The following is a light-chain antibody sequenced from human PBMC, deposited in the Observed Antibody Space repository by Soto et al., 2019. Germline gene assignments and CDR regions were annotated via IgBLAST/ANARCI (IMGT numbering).Light chain of an antibody. J-gene: IGKJ5*01. Sequence: EVVMTQSPPSLSVSPGQRATLSCRASQSVSNDLAWYQQKPGQAPRLLIYGASTRATGVPARFSGSWSGTDFTLTMSSLLSEDFAVYYCQQYNSWPLTFGQGTRLEIK. CDR1: QSVSND. CDR3: QQYNSWPLT. V-gene: IGKV3-15*01. CDR2: GAS.